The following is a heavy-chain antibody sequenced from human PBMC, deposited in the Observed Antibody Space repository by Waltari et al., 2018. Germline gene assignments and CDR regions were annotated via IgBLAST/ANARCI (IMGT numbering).Heavy chain of an antibody. D-gene: IGHD6-19*01. CDR2: INAGNGNT. CDR3: ASVDSSGWYGTDYYGMDV. J-gene: IGHJ6*02. CDR1: GYTFTSYA. V-gene: IGHV1-3*01. Sequence: QVQLVQSGAEVKKPGASVKVSCKASGYTFTSYAMHWVRQAPGQRLEWMGWINAGNGNTKYSQKFQGRVTITRDTSASTAYMELSSLRSEDTAVYYCASVDSSGWYGTDYYGMDVWGQGTTVTVSS.